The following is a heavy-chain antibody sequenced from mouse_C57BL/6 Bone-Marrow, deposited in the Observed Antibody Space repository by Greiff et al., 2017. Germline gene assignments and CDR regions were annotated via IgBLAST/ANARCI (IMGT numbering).Heavy chain of an antibody. CDR1: GFTFSSYT. J-gene: IGHJ4*01. V-gene: IGHV5-9*01. CDR3: ARHPYYYGSRYYAMDY. CDR2: ISGGGGNT. Sequence: EVKLMESGGGLVKPGGSLKLSCAASGFTFSSYTMSWVRQTPEKRLAWVATISGGGGNTYYPDSVKGRFTISRDNAKNTLYLQMSSLRSEDTALYYCARHPYYYGSRYYAMDYWGQGTSVTVSS. D-gene: IGHD1-1*01.